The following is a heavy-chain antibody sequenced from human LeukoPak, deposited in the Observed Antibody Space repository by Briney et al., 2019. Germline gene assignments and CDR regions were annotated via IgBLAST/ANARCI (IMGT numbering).Heavy chain of an antibody. CDR3: ARGLLGVRGKTGNFYYYALDV. CDR1: GDSITSGGYS. CDR2: IYHSGSTYYRSGST. J-gene: IGHJ6*02. Sequence: PSETLSLTCAVSGDSITSGGYSWNWIRQPPGKGLEWIGYIYHSGSTYYRSGSTYYNPSLKSRVTISVDRSKNQLSLKLSSVTAADTAVYFCARGLLGVRGKTGNFYYYALDVWGQGTTVTVSS. V-gene: IGHV4-30-2*01. D-gene: IGHD3-10*01.